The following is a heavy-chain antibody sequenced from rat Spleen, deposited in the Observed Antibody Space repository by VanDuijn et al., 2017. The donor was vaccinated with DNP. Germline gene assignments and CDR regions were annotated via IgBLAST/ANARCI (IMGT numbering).Heavy chain of an antibody. CDR2: INKDSSTI. D-gene: IGHD1-11*01. CDR3: ARLDYGGYFDY. Sequence: EVKLVESGGGLVQPGRSLKLSCTASGFNFNDYWMGWVRQAPGKGLEWIGTINKDSSTINYTPSLKDKFTISRDNAQNTLYLQMDSLRSEDSATYYCARLDYGGYFDYWGQGVMVTVSS. J-gene: IGHJ2*01. V-gene: IGHV4-2*01. CDR1: GFNFNDYW.